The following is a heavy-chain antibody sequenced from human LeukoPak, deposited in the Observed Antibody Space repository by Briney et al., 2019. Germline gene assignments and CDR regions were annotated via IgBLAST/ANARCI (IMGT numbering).Heavy chain of an antibody. Sequence: GGSLRLSCAASGFTFSTYAMSWVRQAPGKGLECVSSISGGGGSKYYADSVKGRFTISRDDSKNTLYLQMNSLRAEDTAVYYCAKDYFGSGSYYNLCFGSWGQGTLVTVSS. D-gene: IGHD3-10*01. J-gene: IGHJ4*02. CDR1: GFTFSTYA. CDR2: ISGGGGSK. V-gene: IGHV3-23*01. CDR3: AKDYFGSGSYYNLCFGS.